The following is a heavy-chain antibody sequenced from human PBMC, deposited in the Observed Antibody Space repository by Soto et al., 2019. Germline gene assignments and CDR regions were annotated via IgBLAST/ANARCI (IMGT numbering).Heavy chain of an antibody. V-gene: IGHV1-58*01. CDR1: GFTFTSSA. J-gene: IGHJ3*02. Sequence: GASVKVSCKASGFTFTSSAVQWLRQARGQRLEWIGWIVVGSGNTNYAQKFQERVTITRDMSTSTAYMELSSLRSEDTAVYYCAAEFDDILTGYYKAGSAFDIWG. D-gene: IGHD3-9*01. CDR2: IVVGSGNT. CDR3: AAEFDDILTGYYKAGSAFDI.